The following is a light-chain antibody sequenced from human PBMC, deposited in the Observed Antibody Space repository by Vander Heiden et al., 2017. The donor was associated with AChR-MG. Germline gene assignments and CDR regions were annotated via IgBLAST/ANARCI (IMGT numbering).Light chain of an antibody. CDR1: QSISNW. CDR3: QQYNSYPWT. J-gene: IGKJ1*01. V-gene: IGKV1-5*03. CDR2: KAS. Sequence: DIQMTQSPSTLSASVGDKVTITCRASQSISNWLAWYQQKPGKAPKLLIYKASSLESGGPSSFSGSGSGTEFTLTISTLQPDDFATYYCQQYNSYPWTFGQGTKVEI.